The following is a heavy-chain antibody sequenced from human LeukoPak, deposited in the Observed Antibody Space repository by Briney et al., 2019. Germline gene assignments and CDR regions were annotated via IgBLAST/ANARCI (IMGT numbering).Heavy chain of an antibody. CDR1: GFTFSDYY. CDR2: ISSSGSTI. CDR3: ARARSGWYDLFDY. V-gene: IGHV3-11*01. J-gene: IGHJ4*02. Sequence: GGSLRLSCAASGFTFSDYYMSWIRQAPGKGLEWVSYISSSGSTIYYADSVKGRFTISRDNAKNSLYLQMNSLRAEDAAVYYCARARSGWYDLFDYWGQGTLVTVSS. D-gene: IGHD6-19*01.